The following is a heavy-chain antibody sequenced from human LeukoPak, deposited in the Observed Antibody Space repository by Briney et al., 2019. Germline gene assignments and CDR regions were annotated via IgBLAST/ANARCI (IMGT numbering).Heavy chain of an antibody. J-gene: IGHJ4*02. V-gene: IGHV3-30-3*01. CDR2: ISYDGSNK. Sequence: PGRSLRLSCAASGFTFSSYAMHWVRQAPGKGLEWVAVISYDGSNKYYADSVKGRFTISRDNSKNTLYLQMNSLRAEDTAVYYCARDYVGAGGSGYPSGYWGQGTLVTVSS. CDR1: GFTFSSYA. D-gene: IGHD3-3*01. CDR3: ARDYVGAGGSGYPSGY.